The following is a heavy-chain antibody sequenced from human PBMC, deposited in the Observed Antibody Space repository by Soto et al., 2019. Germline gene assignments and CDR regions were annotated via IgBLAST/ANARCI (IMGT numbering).Heavy chain of an antibody. V-gene: IGHV4-59*08. Sequence: SETLSLTCTVSGGSISSYYWSWIRQPPGKGLEWIGYIYYSGSTNYNPSLKSRVTISVDTSKNQFSLKLSSVTAADTAVYYCARAGEYCSSTSCSYYYYYMDVWGKGTTVTVSS. D-gene: IGHD2-2*01. CDR3: ARAGEYCSSTSCSYYYYYMDV. CDR1: GGSISSYY. J-gene: IGHJ6*03. CDR2: IYYSGST.